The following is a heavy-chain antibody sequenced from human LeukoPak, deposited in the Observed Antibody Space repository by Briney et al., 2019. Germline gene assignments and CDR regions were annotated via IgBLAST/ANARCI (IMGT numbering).Heavy chain of an antibody. V-gene: IGHV4-61*08. CDR2: IYYSGST. D-gene: IGHD5-18*01. J-gene: IGHJ6*03. Sequence: SETLSLTCTVSGGSICSGGYYWSWIRQHPGKGLEWIGYIYYSGSTNYNPSLKSRVTISVDTSKNQFSLKLSSVTAADTAVYYCARADTAMANYYYYMDVWGKGTTVTVSS. CDR3: ARADTAMANYYYYMDV. CDR1: GGSICSGGYY.